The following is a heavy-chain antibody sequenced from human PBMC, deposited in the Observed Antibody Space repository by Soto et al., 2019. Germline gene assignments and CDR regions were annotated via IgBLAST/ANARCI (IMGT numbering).Heavy chain of an antibody. CDR3: ASSPIAATEPYYYYYYMDV. D-gene: IGHD2-15*01. Sequence: ASVKVSCKASGYTFTSYDINWVRQATGQGLEWMGWMNPNSGNTGYAQKFQGRVTMTRNNSISTAYMELSSLRSEDTAVYYCASSPIAATEPYYYYYYMDVWGKGTTVTVSS. CDR2: MNPNSGNT. CDR1: GYTFTSYD. V-gene: IGHV1-8*01. J-gene: IGHJ6*03.